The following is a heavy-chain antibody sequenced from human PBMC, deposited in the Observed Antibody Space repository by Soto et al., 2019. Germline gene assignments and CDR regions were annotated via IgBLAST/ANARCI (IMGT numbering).Heavy chain of an antibody. J-gene: IGHJ4*02. CDR1: GGSISSSSYY. V-gene: IGHV4-39*01. CDR3: ARQGGVDIVATDPYYFDY. CDR2: IYYSGST. D-gene: IGHD5-12*01. Sequence: SEILSLTCTVSGGSISSSSYYWGWIRQPPGKGLEWIGSIYYSGSTYYNPSLKSRVTISVDTSKNQFSLKLSSVTAADTAVYYCARQGGVDIVATDPYYFDYWGQGTLVTVSS.